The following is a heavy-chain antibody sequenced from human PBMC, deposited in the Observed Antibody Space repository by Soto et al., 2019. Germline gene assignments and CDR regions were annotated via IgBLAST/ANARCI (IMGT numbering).Heavy chain of an antibody. Sequence: SQTLSLTCAISGDSVPSNSAAWNWIRQSPSRGLEWLGRTYYRSKWYNDYAVSVKSRITINPDTSKNQFSLQLNSVTPEDTAVYYCAREGIPYSSSYSLIPARAFDIWGQGTMVTVSS. V-gene: IGHV6-1*01. D-gene: IGHD6-13*01. CDR3: AREGIPYSSSYSLIPARAFDI. CDR1: GDSVPSNSAA. J-gene: IGHJ3*02. CDR2: TYYRSKWYN.